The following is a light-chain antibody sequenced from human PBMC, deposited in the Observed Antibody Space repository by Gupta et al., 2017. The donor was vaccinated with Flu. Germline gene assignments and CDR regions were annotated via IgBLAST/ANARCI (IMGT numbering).Light chain of an antibody. Sequence: VGDRVTLTCRASQSISSWLAWYQQKPGKAPKLLIYKASSLESGVPSRFSGSGSATEFTLTISSLQPDDFATYYCQQYNSYPWTFVQGTKVEI. V-gene: IGKV1-5*03. CDR2: KAS. CDR1: QSISSW. CDR3: QQYNSYPWT. J-gene: IGKJ1*01.